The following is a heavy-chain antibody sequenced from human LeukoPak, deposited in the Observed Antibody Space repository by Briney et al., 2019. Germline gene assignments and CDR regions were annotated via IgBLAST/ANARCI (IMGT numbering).Heavy chain of an antibody. CDR3: ARGYGSERAMRWFDP. Sequence: KTSETLSLTCTVSGGSISSYYWSWIRQPPGKGLEWIGYIYYSGSTNYNPSLKSRVTISVDTSNNQFSLKLSSVTAADTAVYYCARGYGSERAMRWFDPWGQGTLVTVSS. V-gene: IGHV4-59*01. CDR1: GGSISSYY. CDR2: IYYSGST. D-gene: IGHD3-10*01. J-gene: IGHJ5*02.